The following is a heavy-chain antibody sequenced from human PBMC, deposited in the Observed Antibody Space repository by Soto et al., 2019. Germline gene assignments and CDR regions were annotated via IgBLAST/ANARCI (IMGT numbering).Heavy chain of an antibody. Sequence: PGGSLRLSCAASGFTFSSYAMHWVRQAPGKGLEWVAVISYDGSNKYYADSVKGRFTISRDNSKNTLYLQMNSLRAEDTAVYYCARESSGWYSYYYYGMDVWRQGTTVTVSS. D-gene: IGHD6-19*01. J-gene: IGHJ6*02. V-gene: IGHV3-30-3*01. CDR3: ARESSGWYSYYYYGMDV. CDR2: ISYDGSNK. CDR1: GFTFSSYA.